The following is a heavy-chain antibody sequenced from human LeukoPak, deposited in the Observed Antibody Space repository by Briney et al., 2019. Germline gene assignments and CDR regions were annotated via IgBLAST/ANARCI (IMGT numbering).Heavy chain of an antibody. D-gene: IGHD6-19*01. V-gene: IGHV3-23*01. CDR1: GFTFSNYA. CDR2: ISGSGTST. J-gene: IGHJ4*02. CDR3: ATPGQWPVYFDY. Sequence: GGSLRLYCAASGFTFSNYAVRWVRQAPGKGLEGVSGISGSGTSTYYADSVKGRFTISRDNSKNTLYLQMNSLRADDTAVYYCATPGQWPVYFDYWGQGTLVTVSS.